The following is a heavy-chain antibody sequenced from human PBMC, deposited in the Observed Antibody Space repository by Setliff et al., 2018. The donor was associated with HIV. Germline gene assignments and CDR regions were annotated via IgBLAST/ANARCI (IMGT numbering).Heavy chain of an antibody. Sequence: SETLSLTCAVYGGSFSGYYWTWIRQPPGRGLEWIGEIIHSGGTNYSRSLKSRVTISVDTSKSQFSLNLSSVTAADTAVYYCARGGLGVVGAIDYWSQGTLVTVSS. V-gene: IGHV4-34*01. CDR1: GGSFSGYY. CDR2: IIHSGGT. D-gene: IGHD2-15*01. CDR3: ARGGLGVVGAIDY. J-gene: IGHJ4*02.